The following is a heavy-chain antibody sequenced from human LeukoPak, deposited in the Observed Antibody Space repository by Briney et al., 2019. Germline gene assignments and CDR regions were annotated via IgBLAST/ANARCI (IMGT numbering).Heavy chain of an antibody. J-gene: IGHJ4*02. Sequence: GGSLRLSCAASGFTFSSYAMSWVRQAPGKGLEWVSAISGSGGSTYYADSVKGRFTISRDNSKNTLYLQMNSLRAEDTAVYYCAKPVYDFWSGYCFDYWGQGTLVTVSS. V-gene: IGHV3-23*01. CDR3: AKPVYDFWSGYCFDY. CDR2: ISGSGGST. CDR1: GFTFSSYA. D-gene: IGHD3-3*01.